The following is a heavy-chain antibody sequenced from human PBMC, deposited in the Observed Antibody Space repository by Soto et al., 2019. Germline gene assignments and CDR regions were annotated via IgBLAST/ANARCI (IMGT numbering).Heavy chain of an antibody. V-gene: IGHV4-30-4*01. CDR2: IYYSGST. CDR3: ARQAMITFGELDP. Sequence: PSETLSLTCTVSGGSISSGDYYWSWIRQPPGKGLEWIGYIYYSGSTYYNPSLKSRVTISVDTSKNQFSLKLSSVTAADTAVYYCARQAMITFGELDPWGQGTLVTV. D-gene: IGHD3-16*01. CDR1: GGSISSGDYY. J-gene: IGHJ5*02.